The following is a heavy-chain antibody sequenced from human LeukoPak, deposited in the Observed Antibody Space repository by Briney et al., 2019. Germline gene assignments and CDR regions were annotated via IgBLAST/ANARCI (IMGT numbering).Heavy chain of an antibody. V-gene: IGHV3-23*01. CDR3: ANSMVRGLDGY. CDR1: GFTFSSYA. J-gene: IGHJ4*02. Sequence: GSLRLSCAASGFTFSSYAMSWVRQAPGKGLEWVSAISGSGGSTYYADSVKGRFTISRDNSKNTLYLQMNSLRAEDTAVYCCANSMVRGLDGYWGQGTLVTVSS. CDR2: ISGSGGST. D-gene: IGHD3-10*01.